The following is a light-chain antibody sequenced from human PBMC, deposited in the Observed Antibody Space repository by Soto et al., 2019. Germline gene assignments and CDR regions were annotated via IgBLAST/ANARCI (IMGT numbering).Light chain of an antibody. J-gene: IGKJ2*01. CDR3: QHRSNWPMYT. CDR1: HSVSRS. Sequence: EIVLTQSPATLSLSPGERATLSCRASHSVSRSLAWYQQKPGQAPWLLIYDIFNRATDIPARFSGSGSGTDFTLTINSLEPEDFAVYYCQHRSNWPMYTFGQGTKLEIK. V-gene: IGKV3-11*01. CDR2: DIF.